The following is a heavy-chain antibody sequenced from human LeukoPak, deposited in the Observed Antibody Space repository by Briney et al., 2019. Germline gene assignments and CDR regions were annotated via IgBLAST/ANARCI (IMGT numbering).Heavy chain of an antibody. CDR2: INPSGGST. D-gene: IGHD3-3*01. V-gene: IGHV1-46*01. CDR1: GYTFTSYY. CDR3: ARLPVYDFWSGYYLYYYYGMDV. Sequence: ASVKVSCKASGYTFTSYYMHWVRQALGQGLEWMGIINPSGGSTSYAQKFQGRVTMTTDTSTSTAYMELRSLRSDDTAVYYCARLPVYDFWSGYYLYYYYGMDVWGQGTTVTVSS. J-gene: IGHJ6*02.